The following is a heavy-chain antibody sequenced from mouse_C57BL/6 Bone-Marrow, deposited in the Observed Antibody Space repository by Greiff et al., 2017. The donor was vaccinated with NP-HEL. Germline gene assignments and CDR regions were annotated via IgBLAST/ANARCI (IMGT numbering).Heavy chain of an antibody. CDR1: GFSLTSYA. Sequence: VHLVESGPGLVAPSQSLSITCTVSGFSLTSYAISWVRQPPGKGLEWLGVIWTGGGTNYNSALKSRLSISKDNSKSQVFLKMNSLQTDDTARYCCARKRGDYYSSSFYWYFDVWGTGTTVTVSS. V-gene: IGHV2-9-1*01. J-gene: IGHJ1*03. CDR2: IWTGGGT. D-gene: IGHD1-1*01. CDR3: ARKRGDYYSSSFYWYFDV.